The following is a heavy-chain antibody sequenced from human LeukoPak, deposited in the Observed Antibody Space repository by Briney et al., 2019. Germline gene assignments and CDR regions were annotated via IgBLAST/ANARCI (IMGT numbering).Heavy chain of an antibody. D-gene: IGHD3-22*01. CDR3: ARDLDYDSSRSDAFDI. V-gene: IGHV4-59*01. CDR1: SGSISSYY. CDR2: VYYSGST. J-gene: IGHJ3*02. Sequence: PSETLSLTCTVSSGSISSYYWSWIRQPPGKGLEWIGYVYYSGSTNYNPSLRSRATISLDTSRNQFSLNLSSVTAADTAVYYCARDLDYDSSRSDAFDIWGQGTMVSVSS.